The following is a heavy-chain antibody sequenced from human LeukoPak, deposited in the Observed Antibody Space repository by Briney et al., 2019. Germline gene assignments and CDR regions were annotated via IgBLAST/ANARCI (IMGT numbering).Heavy chain of an antibody. D-gene: IGHD6-6*01. V-gene: IGHV4-59*08. J-gene: IGHJ4*02. CDR2: IYYSGST. CDR1: GGSISSYY. Sequence: KPSETLSLTCTVSGGSISSYYWSWLRQPPGKGLEWIGYIYYSGSTNYNPSLKSRVTISVDTSKNQFSLKLRSVTAADTAVYYCARHLYSSSSFDYWGQGTLVTVSS. CDR3: ARHLYSSSSFDY.